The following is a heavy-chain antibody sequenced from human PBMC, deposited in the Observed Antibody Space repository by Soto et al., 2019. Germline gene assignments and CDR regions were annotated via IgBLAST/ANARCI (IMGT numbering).Heavy chain of an antibody. J-gene: IGHJ6*02. V-gene: IGHV1-69*13. D-gene: IGHD2-15*01. Sequence: ASVKVSCKASGGTFSSYAISWVRQAPGQGLEWMGGIIPIFGTANYAQKFQGRVTITADESTSTAYMELSSLSSEDTAVYYCARTGSGSTYSYYYGMDVWGQGTTVTVSS. CDR2: IIPIFGTA. CDR1: GGTFSSYA. CDR3: ARTGSGSTYSYYYGMDV.